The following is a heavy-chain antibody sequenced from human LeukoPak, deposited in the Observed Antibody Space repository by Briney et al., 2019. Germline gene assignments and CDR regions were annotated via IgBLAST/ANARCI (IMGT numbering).Heavy chain of an antibody. Sequence: ASVKVSCKASGCIFTSYDVHWVRQTTGQGLEWMGWMNPNSGKTGYAQKFHGRVTMARNTSISTAYMELSSLRSDDTAVYYCARGGSFDNWGQGALVTVSS. CDR1: GCIFTSYD. CDR2: MNPNSGKT. J-gene: IGHJ4*02. CDR3: ARGGSFDN. V-gene: IGHV1-8*01.